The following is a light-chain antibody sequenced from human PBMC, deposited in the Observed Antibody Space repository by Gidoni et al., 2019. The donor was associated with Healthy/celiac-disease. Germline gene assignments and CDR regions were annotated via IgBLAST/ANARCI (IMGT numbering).Light chain of an antibody. CDR2: QAS. V-gene: IGKV1-5*03. CDR3: QHYNSYSA. CDR1: QSISSW. Sequence: DSQMTQSPSTLSASVGARVTITCRASQSISSWLAWYQQKPGNAPKLLIYQASSLARGLPSRFSGSGSGTEFTLTISILPPDVFATYCCQHYNSYSAFGQGTKVEIK. J-gene: IGKJ1*01.